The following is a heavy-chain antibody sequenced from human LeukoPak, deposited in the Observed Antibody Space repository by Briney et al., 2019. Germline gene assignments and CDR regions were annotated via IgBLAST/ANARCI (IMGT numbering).Heavy chain of an antibody. D-gene: IGHD3-3*01. Sequence: GGSLRLSCAASGFTFSSYAMSWVRQAPGKGLEGGSAISGSGGSTYYADSVKGRFTISRDNSKNTLYLQMNSLRAEDTAVYYCATAGYDSNYYYGMDVWGQGTTVTVSS. CDR1: GFTFSSYA. J-gene: IGHJ6*02. CDR2: ISGSGGST. V-gene: IGHV3-23*01. CDR3: ATAGYDSNYYYGMDV.